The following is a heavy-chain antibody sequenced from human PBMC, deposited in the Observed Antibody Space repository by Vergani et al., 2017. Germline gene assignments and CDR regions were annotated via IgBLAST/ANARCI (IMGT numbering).Heavy chain of an antibody. CDR1: GGTFSSYT. J-gene: IGHJ4*02. Sequence: QVQLVQSGAEVKKPGSSVKVSCKASGGTFSSYTISWVRQAPGQGLEWMGRIIPILGIANYAQKFQGRVTITADKSTSTAYMELSSLRSEDTAVYYCARDTYYYGSGSYYNVVDYWGQGTLVTVSS. D-gene: IGHD3-10*01. CDR2: IIPILGIA. CDR3: ARDTYYYGSGSYYNVVDY. V-gene: IGHV1-69*08.